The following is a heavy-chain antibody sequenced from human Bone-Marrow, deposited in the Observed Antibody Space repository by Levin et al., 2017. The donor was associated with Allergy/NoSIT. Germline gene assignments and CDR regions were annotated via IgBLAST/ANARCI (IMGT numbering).Heavy chain of an antibody. Sequence: KPGGSLRLSCTASGFTFGHYAMSWFRQASGKGLEWVGFIRSQAYGGTEYAASVKGRFTISRDDSKNIGYLQMNSLKTEDTAVYYCSSSLLWDIVVVPTAIGYCHYGMDVWGQGTAVTVSS. D-gene: IGHD2-2*01. CDR2: IRSQAYGGT. V-gene: IGHV3-49*05. CDR3: SSSLLWDIVVVPTAIGYCHYGMDV. J-gene: IGHJ6*02. CDR1: GFTFGHYA.